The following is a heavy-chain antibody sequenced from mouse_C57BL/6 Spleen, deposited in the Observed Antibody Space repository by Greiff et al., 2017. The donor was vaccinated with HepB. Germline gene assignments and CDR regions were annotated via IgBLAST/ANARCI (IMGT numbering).Heavy chain of an antibody. CDR3: ARGLYDYGVDY. CDR2: ISYDGSN. CDR1: GYSITSGYY. Sequence: VQLQQSGPGLVKPSQSLSLTCSVTGYSITSGYYWNWIRQFPGNKLEWMGYISYDGSNNYNPSLKNRISITRDTSKNQFFLKLNSVTTEDTATYYCARGLYDYGVDYWGQGTTLTVSS. V-gene: IGHV3-6*01. D-gene: IGHD2-4*01. J-gene: IGHJ2*01.